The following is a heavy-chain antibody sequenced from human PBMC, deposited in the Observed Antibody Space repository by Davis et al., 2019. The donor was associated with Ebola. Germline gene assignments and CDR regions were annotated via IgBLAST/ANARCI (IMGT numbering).Heavy chain of an antibody. D-gene: IGHD3-3*01. CDR1: GGSISSGGYY. J-gene: IGHJ2*01. V-gene: IGHV4-31*03. Sequence: MPSETLSLTCTVSGGSISSGGYYWSWIRQHPGKGLEWIGYIYYSGSTYYNPSLKSRVTISVDRSKNQFSLKLSSVTAADTAVYYCARARTIFGVVTRGWYFDLWGRGTLVTVSS. CDR3: ARARTIFGVVTRGWYFDL. CDR2: IYYSGST.